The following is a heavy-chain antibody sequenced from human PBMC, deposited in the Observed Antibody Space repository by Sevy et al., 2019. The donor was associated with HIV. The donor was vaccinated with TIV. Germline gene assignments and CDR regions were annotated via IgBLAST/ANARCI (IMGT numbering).Heavy chain of an antibody. CDR3: AKARVGGVGYSYVRAHFDY. D-gene: IGHD5-18*01. CDR1: GFTFSSYA. Sequence: GGSLRLSCAASGFTFSSYAFHWVRQAPGKGLEWVSAISGSGGSTYYADSVKGRFTISRDNSKNTLYLQMNSLRAEDTAVYYCAKARVGGVGYSYVRAHFDYWSQGTLVTVSS. J-gene: IGHJ4*02. CDR2: ISGSGGST. V-gene: IGHV3-23*01.